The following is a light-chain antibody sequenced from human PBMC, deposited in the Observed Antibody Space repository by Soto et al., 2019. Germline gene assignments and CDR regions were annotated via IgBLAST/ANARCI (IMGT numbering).Light chain of an antibody. J-gene: IGKJ1*01. CDR2: GAS. CDR1: QSVSSSY. CDR3: QQYGNSRT. Sequence: EIVLTQSPGTLSLSPGERATLSCRASQSVSSSYLAWYQQTPGQAPRLLIYGASSRATGIPDSFSGSGSGTDFTLTISRLEPEDFAVYYCQQYGNSRTFGQGTKVEIK. V-gene: IGKV3-20*01.